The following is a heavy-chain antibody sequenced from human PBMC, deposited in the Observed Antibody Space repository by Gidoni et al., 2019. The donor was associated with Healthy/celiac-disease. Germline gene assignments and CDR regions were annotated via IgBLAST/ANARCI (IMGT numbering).Heavy chain of an antibody. D-gene: IGHD6-13*01. Sequence: EVQLVESGGGLVQPGWSMRLSCADSGFTFSSDSMNWVRQAPGKGLGWVSYISSSSSTIYYADSVKGRFTIARDNAKTSLYLQMNSLRAEDTAVYYCARAGFIAPSWAFDIWGQGTMVTVSS. CDR3: ARAGFIAPSWAFDI. J-gene: IGHJ3*02. V-gene: IGHV3-48*01. CDR2: ISSSSSTI. CDR1: GFTFSSDS.